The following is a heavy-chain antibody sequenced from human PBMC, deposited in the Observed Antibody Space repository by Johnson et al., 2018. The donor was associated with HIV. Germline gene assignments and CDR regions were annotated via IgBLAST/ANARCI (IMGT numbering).Heavy chain of an antibody. CDR1: GLTVSSNY. D-gene: IGHD6-19*01. CDR3: ARVKKQWLDEDAVDF. V-gene: IGHV3-66*01. Sequence: EVQLVESGGDLVQPGGSLRLSWAASGLTVSSNYMSWVRQAPGKGMEWVTVIYSGGKTYYADPVKGNLTISRDNYKNTLYRQMNSLRDEVTAVYYCARVKKQWLDEDAVDFWCQGTMVTVSS. CDR2: IYSGGKT. J-gene: IGHJ3*01.